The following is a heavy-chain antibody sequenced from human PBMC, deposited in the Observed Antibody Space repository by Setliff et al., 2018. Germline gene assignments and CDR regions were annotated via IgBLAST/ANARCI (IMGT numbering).Heavy chain of an antibody. CDR1: GFTFSSYA. V-gene: IGHV3-23*01. Sequence: GGSLRLSCAASGFTFSSYAMHWVRQAPGKGLEWVSAISSTITSTYYADSVKGRFTISRDNSKNTLYLQMNSLRAEDTAVYYCAKHGAYNDFLTGYNFYYDMDVWGQGTTVTVS. CDR3: AKHGAYNDFLTGYNFYYDMDV. D-gene: IGHD3-9*01. J-gene: IGHJ6*02. CDR2: ISSTITST.